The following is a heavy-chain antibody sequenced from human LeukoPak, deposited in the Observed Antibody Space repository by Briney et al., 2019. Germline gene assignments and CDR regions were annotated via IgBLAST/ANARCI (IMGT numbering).Heavy chain of an antibody. CDR2: IHPSGST. CDR3: SRGEDASKVGNY. D-gene: IGHD7-27*01. Sequence: SETLSLTCAVYGGSLGGYYLTWIRRPPGKGLEWIGEIHPSGSTNYNPSFGSRLSISADTSKSQFFLKLNSVTAADTAVYYCSRGEDASKVGNYWGQGTLVTVSS. V-gene: IGHV4-34*01. J-gene: IGHJ4*02. CDR1: GGSLGGYY.